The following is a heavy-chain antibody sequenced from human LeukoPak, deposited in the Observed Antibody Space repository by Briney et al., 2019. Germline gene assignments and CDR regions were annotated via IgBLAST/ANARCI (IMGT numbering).Heavy chain of an antibody. CDR3: ARAGGRSWFDP. CDR1: GYTFTSYG. CDR2: ISPYNSNT. Sequence: ASVKVSCKASGYTFTSYGISWVRQAPGQGLEWMGWISPYNSNTYYAQNLQGRVTMTTDTSTSTTYLELRSLRSDDTAVYYCARAGGRSWFDPWGQGTLVTVSS. V-gene: IGHV1-18*01. J-gene: IGHJ5*02.